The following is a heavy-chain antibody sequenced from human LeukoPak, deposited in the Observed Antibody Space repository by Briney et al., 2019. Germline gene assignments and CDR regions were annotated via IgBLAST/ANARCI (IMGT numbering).Heavy chain of an antibody. CDR3: AKDRHSSGWPFDY. J-gene: IGHJ4*02. V-gene: IGHV3-23*01. CDR2: ISGSGGST. CDR1: GFTFSSYA. Sequence: GGSLRLSCAAYGFTFSSYAMSWVRQAPGKGLEWVSAISGSGGSTYYADSVKGRFTISRDNSKNTLYLQMNSLRAEDTAVYYCAKDRHSSGWPFDYWGQGTLVTVSS. D-gene: IGHD6-19*01.